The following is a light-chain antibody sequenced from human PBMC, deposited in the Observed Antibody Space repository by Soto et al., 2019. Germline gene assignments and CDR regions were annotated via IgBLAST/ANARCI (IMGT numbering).Light chain of an antibody. CDR3: QKYYSPPLT. J-gene: IGKJ4*01. V-gene: IGKV1-27*01. CDR1: HDIRDF. Sequence: DIQVTQSPSSLSASLGDSVSITCRASHDIRDFLAWYQQRPGQVPKLVIYAASVLQSGVPSRFRGSGFGTEFTLTISGLQPEDVATYYCQKYYSPPLTFGGGTKV. CDR2: AAS.